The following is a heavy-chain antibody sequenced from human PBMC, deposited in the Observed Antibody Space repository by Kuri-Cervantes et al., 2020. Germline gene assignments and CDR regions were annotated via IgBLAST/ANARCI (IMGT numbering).Heavy chain of an antibody. Sequence: SCAASGFPLSTYWMTWVRQAPGKGLEWVANINTDGNGKYYVDSVKGRFTISRDNARNSLYLQMNSLRADDTAVYYCAKNSVSAAGDFWGQGTLVTVSS. CDR1: GFPLSTYW. J-gene: IGHJ4*02. V-gene: IGHV3-7*01. CDR2: INTDGNGK. CDR3: AKNSVSAAGDF. D-gene: IGHD6-13*01.